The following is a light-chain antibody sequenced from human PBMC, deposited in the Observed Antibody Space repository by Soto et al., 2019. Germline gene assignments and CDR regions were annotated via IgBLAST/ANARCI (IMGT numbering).Light chain of an antibody. CDR3: QQYNNWPPWT. Sequence: EIVLTQSPGILSLSPGERATLSCRASQSVSSYLAWYQQKPGQAPRLLIYGASTRATGIPARFSGSGSGTEFTLTISSLQSEDFAVYYCQQYNNWPPWTFGQGTKVDIK. CDR1: QSVSSY. J-gene: IGKJ1*01. V-gene: IGKV3-15*01. CDR2: GAS.